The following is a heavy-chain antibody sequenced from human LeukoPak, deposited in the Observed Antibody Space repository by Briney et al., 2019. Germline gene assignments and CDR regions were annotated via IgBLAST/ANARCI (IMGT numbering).Heavy chain of an antibody. V-gene: IGHV3-74*01. CDR2: TNSDGSST. D-gene: IGHD5-24*01. Sequence: GGSLRLSCAVSGFTFSGHWMFWVRQAPGKGLVWVSSTNSDGSSTGYTDSVKGRFTVSRDNSKNTLYLQMNSLRAEDTGVYYCARARWYSSDYWGQGTLVTVSS. J-gene: IGHJ4*02. CDR3: ARARWYSSDY. CDR1: GFTFSGHW.